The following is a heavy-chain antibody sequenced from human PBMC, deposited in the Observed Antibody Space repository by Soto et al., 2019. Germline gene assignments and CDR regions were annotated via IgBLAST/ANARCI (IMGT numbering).Heavy chain of an antibody. D-gene: IGHD3-10*01. V-gene: IGHV4-59*01. CDR2: IYYSGST. CDR3: ASSLWFPYYSYYYGMDV. CDR1: GGSISSYY. J-gene: IGHJ6*02. Sequence: NPSETLSLTCTVSGGSISSYYWSWIRQPPGKGLEWIGYIYYSGSTNYNPSLKSRVTISVDTSKNQFSLKLSSVTAADTAVYYCASSLWFPYYSYYYGMDVWRQGTTVTVSS.